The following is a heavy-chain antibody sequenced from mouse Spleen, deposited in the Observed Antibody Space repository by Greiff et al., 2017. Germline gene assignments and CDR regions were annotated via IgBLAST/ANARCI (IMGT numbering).Heavy chain of an antibody. CDR3: ARGGYRYDNWYFDV. CDR2: IYPRSGNT. V-gene: IGHV1-81*01. Sequence: VQLVESGAELARPGASVKLSCKASGYTFTSYGISWVKQRTGQGLEWIGEIYPRSGNTYYNEKFKGKATLTADKSSSTAYMELRSLTSEDSAVYFCARGGYRYDNWYFDVWGAGTTVTVSS. J-gene: IGHJ1*01. CDR1: GYTFTSYG. D-gene: IGHD2-14*01.